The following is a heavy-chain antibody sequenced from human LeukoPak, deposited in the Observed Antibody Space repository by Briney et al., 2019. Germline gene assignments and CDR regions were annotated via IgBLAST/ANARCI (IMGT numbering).Heavy chain of an antibody. Sequence: ASVKVSCKASGYNFTKYGINWVRQAPGQGLAWMGWISGYNGNTDYGQNLQGRLTMTTDTSTSTAYVEVRSLRSDDTAIYYCARGHGDYGGQPFDYYGLDVWGQGTTVTVSS. D-gene: IGHD4-17*01. CDR2: ISGYNGNT. J-gene: IGHJ6*02. CDR1: GYNFTKYG. V-gene: IGHV1-18*01. CDR3: ARGHGDYGGQPFDYYGLDV.